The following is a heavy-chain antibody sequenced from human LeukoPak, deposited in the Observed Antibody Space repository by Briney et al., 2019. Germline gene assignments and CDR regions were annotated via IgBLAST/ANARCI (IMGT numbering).Heavy chain of an antibody. CDR3: ARAAPMTPAAIIAPNYYYYGMDV. CDR1: GGSISSYY. Sequence: PSETPSLTCTVSGGSISSYYWSWIRQPAGKGLEWIGRIYTPGSTNYNPSLKSRVTMSVDTSKNQFSLKLSSVTAADTAVYYCARAAPMTPAAIIAPNYYYYGMDVWGQGTTVTVSS. J-gene: IGHJ6*02. CDR2: IYTPGST. V-gene: IGHV4-4*07. D-gene: IGHD2-2*01.